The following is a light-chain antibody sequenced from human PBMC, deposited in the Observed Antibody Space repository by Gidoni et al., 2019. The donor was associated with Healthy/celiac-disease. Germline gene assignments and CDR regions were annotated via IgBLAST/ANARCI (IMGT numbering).Light chain of an antibody. CDR3: CSYAGSYTVV. Sequence: SALTHPRPVSGDPGQAVTISCTRTSSDVGGYNYISWYQQHPVKAPQLMIDDVSKRPSGVPYRFSGAKSGNMASRTTSALQAEDEADYYCCSYAGSYTVVFGGGTKLTVL. V-gene: IGLV2-11*01. CDR1: SSDVGGYNY. CDR2: DVS. J-gene: IGLJ2*01.